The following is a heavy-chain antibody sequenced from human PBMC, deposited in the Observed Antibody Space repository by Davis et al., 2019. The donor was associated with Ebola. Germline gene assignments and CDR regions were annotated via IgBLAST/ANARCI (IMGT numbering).Heavy chain of an antibody. D-gene: IGHD5-18*01. J-gene: IGHJ4*02. Sequence: MPSETLSLTFTLPGGPISSYYWSWIRQPPGKGLEWIGYIYYSGSTNYNPSLKSRVTISVDTSKNQFSLKLSSVTAADTAVYYCARASRGYSYGTGLDYWGQGTLVTVSS. CDR2: IYYSGST. CDR3: ARASRGYSYGTGLDY. CDR1: GGPISSYY. V-gene: IGHV4-59*01.